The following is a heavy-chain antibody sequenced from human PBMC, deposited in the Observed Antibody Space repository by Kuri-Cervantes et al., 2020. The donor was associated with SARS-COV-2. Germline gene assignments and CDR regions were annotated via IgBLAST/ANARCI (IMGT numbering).Heavy chain of an antibody. Sequence: GESLKISCGASGFTFSNYVIHWVRQAPGKGLEWVAVIWYDGENEYYAGSVKGRFTISRDNSKNTVSLHMNSLRAEDTAMYYCARGAANSYYMDAWGKGTTVTVSS. V-gene: IGHV3-33*08. CDR1: GFTFSNYV. J-gene: IGHJ6*03. CDR3: ARGAANSYYMDA. CDR2: IWYDGENE. D-gene: IGHD3-16*01.